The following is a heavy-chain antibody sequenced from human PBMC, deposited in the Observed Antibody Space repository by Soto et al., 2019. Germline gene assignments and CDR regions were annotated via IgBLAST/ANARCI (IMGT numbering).Heavy chain of an antibody. V-gene: IGHV1-18*01. D-gene: IGHD4-17*01. J-gene: IGHJ4*02. CDR1: GYTFYNYD. Sequence: QVQLVQSGAEVKKPGASVKVSCKASGYTFYNYDITWVRQAPGQGLVWMGTTSVYNGNTNFAQSLQGRVTMTIDKSTATAYMELRSLTSDDTAVYYCARARATVTTERALGYWGQGTLVTVSS. CDR2: TSVYNGNT. CDR3: ARARATVTTERALGY.